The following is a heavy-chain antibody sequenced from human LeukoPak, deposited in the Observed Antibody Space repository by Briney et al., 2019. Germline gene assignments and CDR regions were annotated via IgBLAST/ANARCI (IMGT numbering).Heavy chain of an antibody. CDR1: GYTFTSYY. CDR2: INPSGGST. D-gene: IGHD3-10*01. J-gene: IGHJ3*02. CDR3: AITGSGSYYNAAEDAFDI. Sequence: GASVKVSCKASGYTFTSYYMHWVRQAPGQGLEWMGIINPSGGSTGYAQKFQGRVTMTRDTSTSTVYMELSSLRSEDTAVYDCAITGSGSYYNAAEDAFDIWGQGTMVTVSS. V-gene: IGHV1-46*01.